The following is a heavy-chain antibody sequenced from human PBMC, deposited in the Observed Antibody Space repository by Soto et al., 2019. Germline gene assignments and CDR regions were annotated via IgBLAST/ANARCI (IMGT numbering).Heavy chain of an antibody. V-gene: IGHV4-59*01. Sequence: PSETLSLTCTVSGGSISSYYWSWIRQPPGKGLEWIGYIYYSGSTNYNPSLKSRVTISVDTSKNQFSLKLSSVTAADTAVYYCARSIPFDFWSGYYTYYYYYMDVWGKGTTVTVSS. CDR3: ARSIPFDFWSGYYTYYYYYMDV. CDR1: GGSISSYY. D-gene: IGHD3-3*01. CDR2: IYYSGST. J-gene: IGHJ6*03.